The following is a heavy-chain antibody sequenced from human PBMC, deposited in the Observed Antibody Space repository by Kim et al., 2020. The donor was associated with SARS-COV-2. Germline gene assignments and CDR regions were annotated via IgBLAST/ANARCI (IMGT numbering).Heavy chain of an antibody. Sequence: SSNRGSTYHAASVKDKFTISRDNSKNTLYLQMSSLRAEDTAVYYCVADVYWGQGTLVTVSS. J-gene: IGHJ4*02. CDR2: SSNRGST. CDR3: VADVY. V-gene: IGHV3-64D*09.